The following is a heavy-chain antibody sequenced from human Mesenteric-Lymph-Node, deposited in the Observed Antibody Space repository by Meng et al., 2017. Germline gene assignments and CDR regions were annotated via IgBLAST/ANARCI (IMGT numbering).Heavy chain of an antibody. CDR1: GDTFSSYT. J-gene: IGHJ6*02. CDR2: IIPILGIA. D-gene: IGHD2-15*01. Sequence: SVKVSCKASGDTFSSYTISWVRQAPGQGLEWMGRIIPILGIANYAQKFQGRVTITADKSTSTAYMELSSLRSEDTAVYYCARVADIPLGMDVWGQGTTVTVSS. V-gene: IGHV1-69*02. CDR3: ARVADIPLGMDV.